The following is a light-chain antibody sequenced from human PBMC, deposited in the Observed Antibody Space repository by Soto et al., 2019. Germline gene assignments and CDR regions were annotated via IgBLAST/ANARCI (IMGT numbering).Light chain of an antibody. CDR2: KAS. Sequence: DLQMTQSPSTLSASVGDRVTITCRASQSIRSWLAWYQQKPGKAPRLLIYKASSLESGVPSRFSGSGSGTEFTLTISSLQPDDSATYYCQQYDNYSTFGGGTKVEIK. CDR3: QQYDNYST. J-gene: IGKJ4*01. V-gene: IGKV1-5*03. CDR1: QSIRSW.